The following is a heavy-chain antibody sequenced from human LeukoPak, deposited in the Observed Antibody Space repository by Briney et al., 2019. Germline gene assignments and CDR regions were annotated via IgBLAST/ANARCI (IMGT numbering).Heavy chain of an antibody. D-gene: IGHD7-27*01. CDR2: IKYDGSEK. J-gene: IGHJ4*02. Sequence: GGSLRLSCAASGFTFSSYWMTWVRQAPGKGLEWVANIKYDGSEKDYMDSVKGRFTISRDNAKNSLYLQMNSLRVEDTAVYYCARNNWGIDYWGQGTLVAVSS. CDR1: GFTFSSYW. V-gene: IGHV3-7*01. CDR3: ARNNWGIDY.